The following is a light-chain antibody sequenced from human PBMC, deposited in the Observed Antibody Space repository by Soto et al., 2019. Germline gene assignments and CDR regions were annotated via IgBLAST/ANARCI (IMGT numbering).Light chain of an antibody. V-gene: IGKV1-16*02. CDR3: QQYQAYPLT. CDR2: AAS. CDR1: QGINNF. Sequence: DIQMTQSPSSLSASVGDRVTITCRASQGINNFLAWFQQKPGKAPKSLIYAASNLQSGVPSKFSGSGSGTEFTLTISSLQPEDVATYYCQQYQAYPLTFGGGTKVEIK. J-gene: IGKJ4*01.